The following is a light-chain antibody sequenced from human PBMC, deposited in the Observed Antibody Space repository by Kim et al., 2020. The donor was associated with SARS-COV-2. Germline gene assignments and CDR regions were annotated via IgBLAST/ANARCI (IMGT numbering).Light chain of an antibody. CDR1: SNTY. J-gene: IGKJ3*01. Sequence: SNTYVAWYQLKRGQVPRPLIYDASTRATGIPDRFSGSGSGTDFTLTISRLEPEDFAVYYCQQYGTTPFSFGPGTKVDIK. CDR3: QQYGTTPFS. V-gene: IGKV3-20*01. CDR2: DAS.